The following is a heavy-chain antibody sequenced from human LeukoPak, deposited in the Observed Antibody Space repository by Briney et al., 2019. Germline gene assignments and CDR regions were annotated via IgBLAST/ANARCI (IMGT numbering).Heavy chain of an antibody. CDR3: ANSYSSSSAFYFDY. V-gene: IGHV3-23*01. CDR1: GFSFNTYS. Sequence: GGSLRLSCAASGFSFNTYSMNWVRQTPGKGLEWVSSISDSGSNTYYADSVTGRFTISRDNSKNTVYLQLNSLRAEGTAIYYCANSYSSSSAFYFDYWGQGTLVTVSS. J-gene: IGHJ4*02. CDR2: ISDSGSNT. D-gene: IGHD6-6*01.